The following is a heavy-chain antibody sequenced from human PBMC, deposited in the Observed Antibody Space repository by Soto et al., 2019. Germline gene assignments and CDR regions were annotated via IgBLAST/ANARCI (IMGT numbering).Heavy chain of an antibody. CDR3: ATEGDRSSPIDY. J-gene: IGHJ4*02. D-gene: IGHD6-6*01. V-gene: IGHV1-69*04. CDR2: IIPILGIA. CDR1: GGTFSSYT. Sequence: AAVKVSCKASGGTFSSYTISWVRQAPGQGREWMGRIIPILGIANYAQKFQGRVTITADKSTSTAYMELSSLRSEDTAVSYCATEGDRSSPIDYWGQGTLVTVSS.